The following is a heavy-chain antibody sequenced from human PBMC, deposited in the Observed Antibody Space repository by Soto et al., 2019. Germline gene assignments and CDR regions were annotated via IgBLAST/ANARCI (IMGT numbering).Heavy chain of an antibody. CDR3: ARDGYYDSSADGDAVDI. D-gene: IGHD3-22*01. V-gene: IGHV1-18*01. J-gene: IGHJ3*02. CDR2: SSAYNGNT. Sequence: ASVKVSCKASGYTFTSYGISWVREAPGQGLEWMGWSSAYNGNTNYAQKLQGRVTMTTDTSTSTAYMELRSLRSDDTAVYYCARDGYYDSSADGDAVDIWGQGTMVTVSS. CDR1: GYTFTSYG.